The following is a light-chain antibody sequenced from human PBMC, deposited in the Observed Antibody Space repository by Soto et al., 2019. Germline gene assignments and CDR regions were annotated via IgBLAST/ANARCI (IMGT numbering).Light chain of an antibody. V-gene: IGKV1-39*01. CDR1: QSISNY. J-gene: IGKJ5*01. CDR2: AAS. CDR3: QQSYSTLSIT. Sequence: EIQMTQSPSSLSASVGDRVTITCRASQSISNYLNWYQQKPGKAPNLLIYAASSLQSGVPSRFSGSGSGTDFTLTISSLQPEDFATYYCQQSYSTLSITFGQGTRLEIK.